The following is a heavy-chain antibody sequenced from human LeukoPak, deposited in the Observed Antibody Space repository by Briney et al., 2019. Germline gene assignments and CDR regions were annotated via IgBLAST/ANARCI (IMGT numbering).Heavy chain of an antibody. CDR3: ARHLSRFDP. J-gene: IGHJ5*02. V-gene: IGHV4-59*08. CDR2: IYYSGST. Sequence: PSETLSLTCTVSGGSISSYYWSWIRQPPGKGLEWIGYIYYSGSTNYNPSLKSRVTISVDTSKNQFSLQLSSVTAADTAVYYRARHLSRFDPWGQGTLVTVSS. CDR1: GGSISSYY.